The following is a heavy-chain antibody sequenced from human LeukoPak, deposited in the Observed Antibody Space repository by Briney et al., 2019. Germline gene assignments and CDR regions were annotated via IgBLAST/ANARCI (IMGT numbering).Heavy chain of an antibody. J-gene: IGHJ4*02. Sequence: SETLSLTCAVYGGSFSGYYWSWIRQPPGKGLEWIGEINHSGSTNYNPSLKSRVTISVDTSKNQFSLKLSSVTAADTAVYYCARGGTIFGVVPYYFDYWGQGTLVTVSS. CDR2: INHSGST. V-gene: IGHV4-34*01. CDR3: ARGGTIFGVVPYYFDY. D-gene: IGHD3-3*01. CDR1: GGSFSGYY.